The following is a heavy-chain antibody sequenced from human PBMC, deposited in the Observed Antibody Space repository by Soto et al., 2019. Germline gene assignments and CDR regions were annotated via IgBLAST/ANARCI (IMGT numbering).Heavy chain of an antibody. CDR1: GFTFGSYA. J-gene: IGHJ5*02. Sequence: SLRLSCGASGFTFGSYAMNCVRQAPGKGLEWISGISGSGGSTYYADSVKGRFTISRDNSKNTLYLQMNSLRAEDTAVYYCAKGHSSGPYNGFDPWGQGTLVTVPS. CDR3: AKGHSSGPYNGFDP. CDR2: ISGSGGST. V-gene: IGHV3-23*01. D-gene: IGHD2-8*02.